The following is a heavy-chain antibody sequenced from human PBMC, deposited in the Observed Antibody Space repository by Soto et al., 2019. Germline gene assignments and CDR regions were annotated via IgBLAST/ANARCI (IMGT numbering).Heavy chain of an antibody. V-gene: IGHV3-15*07. Sequence: EVQLVDSGGGLVKPGGSLRLSCKASGFSVSNAWMNWVRQAPGKGLEWVGRIKTRDEGETTNYAAPVKGRFTISRDDSNNTLYLQMNSLKTEDTAVYYCTTGSVEGFWGQGTTVTVSS. CDR2: IKTRDEGETT. CDR1: GFSVSNAW. D-gene: IGHD2-15*01. CDR3: TTGSVEGF. J-gene: IGHJ6*02.